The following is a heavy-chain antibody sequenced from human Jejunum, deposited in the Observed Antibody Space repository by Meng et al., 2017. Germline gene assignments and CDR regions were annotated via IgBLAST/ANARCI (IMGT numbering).Heavy chain of an antibody. D-gene: IGHD1-26*01. CDR3: AGDGHTWEVLDY. CDR1: GFTFSTYE. J-gene: IGHJ4*02. CDR2: ISSSCSTL. V-gene: IGHV3-48*03. Sequence: GESLKLSCAASGFTFSTYEMTLVRQAPGQGLEWVSSISSSCSTLYYADSVKDRFTISRDNAKNSLYLQMHSLRAEDTAIYYCAGDGHTWEVLDYWGRGTRVTVSS.